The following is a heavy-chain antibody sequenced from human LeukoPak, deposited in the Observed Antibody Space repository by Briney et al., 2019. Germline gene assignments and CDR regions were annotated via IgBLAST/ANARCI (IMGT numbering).Heavy chain of an antibody. J-gene: IGHJ4*02. CDR1: GITLSNYG. Sequence: PGGSLRLSCAVSGITLSNYGMSWVRQVPGKGLEWVSVISGSGGNTYYADSVKGRFTISRDNSKNTLYLQMNSLRAEDTAVYFCAKRGVVIRVFLVGFHKEASYFDSWGQGALVTVSS. CDR3: AKRGVVIRVFLVGFHKEASYFDS. V-gene: IGHV3-23*01. CDR2: ISGSGGNT. D-gene: IGHD3-10*01.